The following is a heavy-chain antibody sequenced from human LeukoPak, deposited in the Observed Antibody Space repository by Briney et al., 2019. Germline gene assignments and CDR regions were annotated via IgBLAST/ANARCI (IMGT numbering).Heavy chain of an antibody. J-gene: IGHJ6*02. CDR1: GYTFTIYG. Sequence: ASVKVSCKASGYTFTIYGISWVRQAPGQGLEWMGWISAYNGNTNYAQKLQGRVTMTTDTSTSTAYMELRSLRSDDTAVYYCARDGEGSSAQILPYYYYYGMDVWGQGTTVTVSS. CDR3: ARDGEGSSAQILPYYYYYGMDV. CDR2: ISAYNGNT. D-gene: IGHD6-6*01. V-gene: IGHV1-18*01.